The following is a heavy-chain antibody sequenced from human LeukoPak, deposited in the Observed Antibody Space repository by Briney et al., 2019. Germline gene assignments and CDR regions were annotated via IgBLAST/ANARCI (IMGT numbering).Heavy chain of an antibody. CDR2: ITSSSTYV. CDR3: ARDFGWGGALDI. J-gene: IGHJ3*02. CDR1: GFNLNNFA. Sequence: GGSLRLSCAASGFNLNNFAVNWVRRAPGKGLEWVSLITSSSTYVESADSVKGRFTISRDNAKNSLSLQMNSLRADDTAVYYCARDFGWGGALDIWGQGTMVTVSS. D-gene: IGHD6-19*01. V-gene: IGHV3-21*01.